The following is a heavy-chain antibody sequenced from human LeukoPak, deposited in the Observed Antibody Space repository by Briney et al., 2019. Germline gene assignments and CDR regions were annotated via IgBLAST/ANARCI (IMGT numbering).Heavy chain of an antibody. CDR1: GFTFSTYG. CDR3: AKDLSYCSSNSCSNYMDV. Sequence: GGSLRLSCAASGFTFSTYGMHWVRQAPGKGLEWVAFIRYDGSNKYYADSVKGRITISRGNSKNTLYLQMSSLRAEDTAVYYCAKDLSYCSSNSCSNYMDVWGKGTTVTVSS. J-gene: IGHJ6*03. CDR2: IRYDGSNK. D-gene: IGHD2-2*01. V-gene: IGHV3-30*02.